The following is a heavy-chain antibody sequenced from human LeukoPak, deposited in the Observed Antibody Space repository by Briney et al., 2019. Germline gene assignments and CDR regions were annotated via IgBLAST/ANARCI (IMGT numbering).Heavy chain of an antibody. J-gene: IGHJ6*02. CDR2: IWYDGSNK. Sequence: PGRSLRLSCAASGFTFSSYGMHWVRQAPGKGLEWVAVIWYDGSNKYYADSVKGRFTISRDNSMNTLYLQMNSLRAEDTAVYYCAGLARCSGGSCPTPGMDVWGQGTTVTVSS. V-gene: IGHV3-33*01. CDR1: GFTFSSYG. CDR3: AGLARCSGGSCPTPGMDV. D-gene: IGHD2-15*01.